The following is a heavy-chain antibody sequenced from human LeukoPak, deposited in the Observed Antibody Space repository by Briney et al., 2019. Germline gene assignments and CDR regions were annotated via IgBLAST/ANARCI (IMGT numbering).Heavy chain of an antibody. J-gene: IGHJ4*02. CDR2: VGPNSGNT. D-gene: IGHD3-16*01. Sequence: GASVKVSCKAPEYIFNNFDINWVRQASGQGLEWVGWVGPNSGNTGNAQKFQGRVTFTRDTSVNTAYMELNNLKSEDTAVYYCTKSKWQGEEFDYWGQGTLVTVSS. V-gene: IGHV1-8*03. CDR1: EYIFNNFD. CDR3: TKSKWQGEEFDY.